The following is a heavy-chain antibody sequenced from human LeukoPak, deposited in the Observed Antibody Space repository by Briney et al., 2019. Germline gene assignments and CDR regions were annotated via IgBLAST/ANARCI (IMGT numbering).Heavy chain of an antibody. Sequence: GGSLRLSCAASGFTFSHYWMSWVRQAPGEGLEWVANIKPDGSEKYYLDSVRGRFTISRDNAENSLYLQMNGLRVEDTAVYYCASDGYCSGGTCYSYKAFDIWGQGTMVTVSS. CDR2: IKPDGSEK. D-gene: IGHD2-15*01. CDR3: ASDGYCSGGTCYSYKAFDI. J-gene: IGHJ3*02. CDR1: GFTFSHYW. V-gene: IGHV3-7*01.